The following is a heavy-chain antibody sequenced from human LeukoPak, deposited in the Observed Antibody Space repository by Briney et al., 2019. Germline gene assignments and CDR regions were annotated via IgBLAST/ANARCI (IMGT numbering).Heavy chain of an antibody. V-gene: IGHV3-21*01. D-gene: IGHD3-22*01. CDR1: GFTFSSYS. J-gene: IGHJ6*03. Sequence: PGGSLRLSCAASGFTFSSYSVNWVRQAPGKGLEWVSCISSSSSYIHYADSVKGRFTISRDNAKNSLYLQMNGLRAEDTAVYCCGRDRHYSDSSGYWTSSYYYMDVWCKGTTVTVSS. CDR2: ISSSSSYI. CDR3: GRDRHYSDSSGYWTSSYYYMDV.